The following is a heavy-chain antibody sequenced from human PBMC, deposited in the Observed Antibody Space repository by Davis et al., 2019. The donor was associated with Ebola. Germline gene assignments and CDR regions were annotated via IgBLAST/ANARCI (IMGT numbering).Heavy chain of an antibody. V-gene: IGHV3-33*08. CDR1: GFTFSSYA. J-gene: IGHJ4*02. CDR3: ATIPTGHDSSGYSGFDY. D-gene: IGHD3-22*01. CDR2: IWYDGSNK. Sequence: GESLKISCAASGFTFSSYAMHWVRQAPCKGLEWVAVIWYDGSNKYYADSVKGRFTISRDNSKNTLYLQMNSLRAEDTAVYYCATIPTGHDSSGYSGFDYWGQGTLVTVSS.